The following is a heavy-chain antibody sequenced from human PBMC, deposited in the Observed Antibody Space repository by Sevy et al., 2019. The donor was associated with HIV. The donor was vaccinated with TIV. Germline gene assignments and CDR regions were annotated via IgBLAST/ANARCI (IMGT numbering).Heavy chain of an antibody. V-gene: IGHV1-69*13. CDR3: ATRTEAGYSSGWNPTGDDGMDD. J-gene: IGHJ6*02. D-gene: IGHD6-19*01. Sequence: ASVKVSCKASRGTFSSYAISWVRQAPGQGLEWMGGIIPIFGTANYAQKFQGRVTITADESTSAAYMELSSLRSEDKAVYYCATRTEAGYSSGWNPTGDDGMDDWGQGTTVTVSS. CDR2: IIPIFGTA. CDR1: RGTFSSYA.